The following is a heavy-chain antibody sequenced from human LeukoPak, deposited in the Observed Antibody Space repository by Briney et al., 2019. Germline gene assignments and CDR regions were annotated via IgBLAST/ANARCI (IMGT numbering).Heavy chain of an antibody. CDR3: ARDPIQLELRD. CDR2: INPNSGGT. CDR1: GYTFSSNH. J-gene: IGHJ4*02. Sequence: ASVKVSCKASGYTFSSNHMHWVRQAPGQGLEWMGWINPNSGGTNYAQKFQGRVTMTRDTSISTAYMELSRLRSDDTAVYYCARDPIQLELRDWGQGTLVTVSS. V-gene: IGHV1-2*02. D-gene: IGHD1-7*01.